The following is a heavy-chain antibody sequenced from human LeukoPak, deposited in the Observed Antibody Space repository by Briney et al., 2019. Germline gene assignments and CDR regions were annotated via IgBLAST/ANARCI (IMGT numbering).Heavy chain of an antibody. D-gene: IGHD6-19*01. CDR2: IGGRDSNT. CDR1: GFTFSVYA. CDR3: ATRTGSVAGTGARFDP. J-gene: IGHJ5*02. V-gene: IGHV3-23*01. Sequence: GGSLRLSCAASGFTFSVYAMSWVRQAPGKGLEWVSTIGGRDSNTFYSDSVKGRFTISRDNSKNTLYLLMNNLRAEDTAVYYCATRTGSVAGTGARFDPWGQGTLVTVSS.